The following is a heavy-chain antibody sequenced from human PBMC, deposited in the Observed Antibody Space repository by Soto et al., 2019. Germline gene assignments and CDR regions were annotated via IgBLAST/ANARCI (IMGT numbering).Heavy chain of an antibody. J-gene: IGHJ6*02. D-gene: IGHD6-19*01. Sequence: EVQLLESGGGLIQPGGSLRLSCAASGFSFSSCAMSWVRQAPGKGLEWVSVISGSGRSTDYADSVKGRFTMSRDNSKNTLYLQMNSLRVEDTALYYCAKEGRQWLIYYYYGMDVWGQGTTVTVSS. CDR2: ISGSGRST. V-gene: IGHV3-23*01. CDR3: AKEGRQWLIYYYYGMDV. CDR1: GFSFSSCA.